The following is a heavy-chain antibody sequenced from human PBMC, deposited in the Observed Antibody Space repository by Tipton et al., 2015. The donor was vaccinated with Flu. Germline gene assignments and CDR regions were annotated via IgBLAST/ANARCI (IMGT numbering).Heavy chain of an antibody. J-gene: IGHJ4*02. D-gene: IGHD2-2*01. V-gene: IGHV1-69*02. CDR1: GGTFNTYT. Sequence: QVQLVQSGAEVKKPGSSVKVSCKASGGTFNTYTITWVRQAPGQGLEWMGKIIPFLGVANYAQNFQGRVTIAADKSTTTAYMELTSLTAEDAAVYYCAGGSSTGGQIDFWGQGTLVTVSS. CDR3: AGGSSTGGQIDF. CDR2: IIPFLGVA.